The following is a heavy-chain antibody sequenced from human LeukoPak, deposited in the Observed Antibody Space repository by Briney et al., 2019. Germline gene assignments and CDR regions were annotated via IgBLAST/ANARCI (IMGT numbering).Heavy chain of an antibody. Sequence: GGSLRLSCTASGLSLNNYAMSWVRQAPGKGLEWVSASSSSDDGKWYAESVRGRFTISRDTSKNTVYLQMNSLRVEDAGVYYCAKAPVTSCRGAFCYPFDYWGHGTLVTVSS. V-gene: IGHV3-23*01. CDR1: GLSLNNYA. D-gene: IGHD2-21*01. CDR3: AKAPVTSCRGAFCYPFDY. J-gene: IGHJ4*01. CDR2: SSSSDDGK.